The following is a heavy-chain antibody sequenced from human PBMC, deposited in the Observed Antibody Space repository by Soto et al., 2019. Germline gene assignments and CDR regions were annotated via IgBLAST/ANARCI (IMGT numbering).Heavy chain of an antibody. Sequence: GESLTTSCKGSGYNFAGYWIAWVLQMPGKGLELMGIIYPSDSDTRYRPSFQGQVTISADKSISSAYLQWSSLTAEDTAVYFCAKRRGAGGHFDYWGQGAMVTVSS. CDR1: GYNFAGYW. J-gene: IGHJ4*02. D-gene: IGHD2-15*01. CDR2: IYPSDSDT. CDR3: AKRRGAGGHFDY. V-gene: IGHV5-51*01.